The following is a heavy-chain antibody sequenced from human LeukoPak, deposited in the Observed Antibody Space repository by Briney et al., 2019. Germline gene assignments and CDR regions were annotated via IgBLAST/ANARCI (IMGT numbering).Heavy chain of an antibody. Sequence: PGGSLRLSCAASGFTFSSYSMNWVRQAPGKGLEWVSYISSSSSTIYYADSVKGRFTISRDNAKNSLYLQMNSLRAEDTAVYYCARVVSEAVAAHYYYYGMDVWGQGTTVTVSS. V-gene: IGHV3-48*01. J-gene: IGHJ6*02. CDR3: ARVVSEAVAAHYYYYGMDV. D-gene: IGHD6-19*01. CDR2: ISSSSSTI. CDR1: GFTFSSYS.